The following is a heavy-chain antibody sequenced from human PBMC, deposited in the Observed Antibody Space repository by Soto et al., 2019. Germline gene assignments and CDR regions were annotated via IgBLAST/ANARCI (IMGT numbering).Heavy chain of an antibody. Sequence: EVQLLESGGGLVQPGGSLRLSCAASGFTFSSYAMSWVRQAPGKGLEWVSAITGSGGRTYYADSVKGRFTISRDNSKNTLYLQMKSLRAEDTAVYYCAKGLTGAPYYGMDVWGQGTTVTVSS. V-gene: IGHV3-23*01. J-gene: IGHJ6*02. CDR2: ITGSGGRT. CDR1: GFTFSSYA. CDR3: AKGLTGAPYYGMDV. D-gene: IGHD7-27*01.